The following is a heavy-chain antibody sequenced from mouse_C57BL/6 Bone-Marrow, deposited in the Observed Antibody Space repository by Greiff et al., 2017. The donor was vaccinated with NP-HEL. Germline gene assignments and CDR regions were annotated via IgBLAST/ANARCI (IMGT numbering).Heavy chain of an antibody. CDR1: GFTFSSYG. D-gene: IGHD2-2*01. Sequence: EVNVVESGGDLVKPGGSLKLSCAASGFTFSSYGMSWVRQTPDKRLEWVATISSGGSYTYYPDSVKGRFTISRDNAKNTLYLQMSSLKSEDTAMYYCARQYGYYWGQGTLVTVSA. CDR3: ARQYGYY. V-gene: IGHV5-6*01. J-gene: IGHJ3*01. CDR2: ISSGGSYT.